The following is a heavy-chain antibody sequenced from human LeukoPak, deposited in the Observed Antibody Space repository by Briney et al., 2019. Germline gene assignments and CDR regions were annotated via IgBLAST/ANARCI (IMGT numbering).Heavy chain of an antibody. CDR1: VYTFTVYS. D-gene: IGHD3-10*01. V-gene: IGHV1-18*01. J-gene: IGHJ5*02. CDR2: INDYNDNT. CDR3: ARGVLLRFGPNWFDP. Sequence: ASVKVSCKASVYTFTVYSSSWLRPAPGQGLERMRWINDYNDNTNNTQKLQGSDTMTTDTSTSTGYMELTSLGLDDRAVYYCARGVLLRFGPNWFDPWGQGTLVTVSS.